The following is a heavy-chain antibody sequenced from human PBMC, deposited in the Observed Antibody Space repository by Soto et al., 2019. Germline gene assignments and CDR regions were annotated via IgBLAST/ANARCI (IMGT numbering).Heavy chain of an antibody. Sequence: QVQLVQSGAEVKKPGSSVKVSCKASGGTFSSYAISWVRQAPGQGLEWMGGIIPIFGTANYARQFQGRVTITADESPSTAYMGLSSLRSEDTAEYYCAGDYVYSSSPHYYYYGMDGWGQGTTVTVSS. D-gene: IGHD6-6*01. CDR2: IIPIFGTA. V-gene: IGHV1-69*12. J-gene: IGHJ6*02. CDR3: AGDYVYSSSPHYYYYGMDG. CDR1: GGTFSSYA.